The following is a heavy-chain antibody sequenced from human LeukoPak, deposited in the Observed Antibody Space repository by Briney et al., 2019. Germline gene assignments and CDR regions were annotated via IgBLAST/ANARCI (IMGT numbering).Heavy chain of an antibody. CDR3: ARDRGYSYGPDY. CDR2: IYYSGST. Sequence: SETLSLTCTVSGGSISSYYWRWIRQPPGKGLEWIGYIYYSGSTNYNPPLKSRVTISVDTSKNQFSLKLSSVTAADTAVYYCARDRGYSYGPDYWGQGTLVTVSS. D-gene: IGHD5-18*01. CDR1: GGSISSYY. V-gene: IGHV4-59*01. J-gene: IGHJ4*02.